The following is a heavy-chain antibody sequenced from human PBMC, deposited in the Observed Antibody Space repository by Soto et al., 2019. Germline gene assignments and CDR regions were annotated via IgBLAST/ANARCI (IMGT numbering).Heavy chain of an antibody. D-gene: IGHD2-8*01. CDR2: IGNWGHAT. J-gene: IGHJ4*02. CDR3: AKESWSEQGC. V-gene: IGHV3-23*01. CDR1: ECPSRTYD. Sequence: EVQMLESGGDLIQPGGSLRLSCAASECPSRTYDMSWVRQAPGKGLEWVSAIGNWGHATYYADSVRGRFTISKDDSVFTLYPHMNSLKADTTAVDYCAKESWSEQGCWGRGTLVTVTS.